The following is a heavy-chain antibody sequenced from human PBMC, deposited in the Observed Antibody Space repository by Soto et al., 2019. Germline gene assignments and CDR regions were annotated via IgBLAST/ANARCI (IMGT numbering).Heavy chain of an antibody. D-gene: IGHD5-12*01. CDR1: GFTFRSYS. Sequence: PGGSLRLSCAASGFTFRSYSMHWVRQAPGKGLDWISYISHGTATIYYADTVKGRFTISRDNAKNSLYLQMNSLRDEDTAVYYCARGMATITEIDYWGQGTLVTVSS. V-gene: IGHV3-48*02. CDR2: ISHGTATI. J-gene: IGHJ4*02. CDR3: ARGMATITEIDY.